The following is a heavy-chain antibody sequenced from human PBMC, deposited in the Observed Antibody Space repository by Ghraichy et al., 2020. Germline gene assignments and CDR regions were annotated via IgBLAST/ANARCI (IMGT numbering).Heavy chain of an antibody. CDR2: IGNSGRYI. D-gene: IGHD2/OR15-2a*01. CDR1: GYTFSRLG. V-gene: IGHV3-21*06. CDR3: ARNTEYYFAMDV. Sequence: GGSLRLSCAASGYTFSRLGMNWVRQPPGKGLEWVASIGNSGRYIDYADSVQGRFTIFRDNPKNSVYLQMNSLRVDDTAVYYCARNTEYYFAMDVWGQGTTVTVSS. J-gene: IGHJ6*02.